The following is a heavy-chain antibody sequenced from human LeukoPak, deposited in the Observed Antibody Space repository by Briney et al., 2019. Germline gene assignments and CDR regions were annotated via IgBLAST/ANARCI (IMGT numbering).Heavy chain of an antibody. Sequence: GGYLRLSCAASGLTFRSYAMNWVRQAPGKGLEWVSAISGSGGSTYYADSVKGRFTISRDNSKNTLYLQMNSLRAEDTAVYYCAKPGYSSGWYYFDYWGQGTLVTVSS. CDR3: AKPGYSSGWYYFDY. D-gene: IGHD6-19*01. J-gene: IGHJ4*02. V-gene: IGHV3-23*01. CDR2: ISGSGGST. CDR1: GLTFRSYA.